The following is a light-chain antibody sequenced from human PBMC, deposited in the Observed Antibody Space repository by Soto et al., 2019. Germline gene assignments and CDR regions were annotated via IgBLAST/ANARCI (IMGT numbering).Light chain of an antibody. CDR1: QDISNY. J-gene: IGKJ4*01. CDR2: DAS. Sequence: DIQMTQSPSSLSASVGDRVTITCQASQDISNYLNWYQQKPGKAPKLLIYDASNLETGVPSRFSGSGSGTDFTFTISSLQPEDIATYYCLQYDKFLLTFGGGTRVEIK. V-gene: IGKV1-33*01. CDR3: LQYDKFLLT.